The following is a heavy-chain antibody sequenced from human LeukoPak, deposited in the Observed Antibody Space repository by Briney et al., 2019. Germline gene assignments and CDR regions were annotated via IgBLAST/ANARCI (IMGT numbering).Heavy chain of an antibody. CDR3: ARDQMSGSYSFDY. V-gene: IGHV3-30*02. D-gene: IGHD3-10*01. CDR2: TWSDGTNQ. Sequence: PGGSLRLSCAASGFIFSNYGIHWVRQAPGKELEWLAHTWSDGTNQFYADSVKGRFTMSRDNSKNTLDLQMNNLRVDDSAVYYCARDQMSGSYSFDYWGQGILVTVSS. J-gene: IGHJ4*02. CDR1: GFIFSNYG.